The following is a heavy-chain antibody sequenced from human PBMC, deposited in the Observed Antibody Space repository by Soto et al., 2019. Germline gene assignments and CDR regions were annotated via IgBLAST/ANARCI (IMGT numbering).Heavy chain of an antibody. V-gene: IGHV3-7*04. D-gene: IGHD2-2*01. Sequence: EVQLVESGGGLVQPGGSLRLSCEASGFSFSNSWTSWVRQAPGKGPEWVASIKEDGSDMKYVESVKGRFTLSRDSAKNSLHLQMNSLRVDDTAVYHCVRGSSWFGPWGQGTLVTVSS. CDR3: VRGSSWFGP. CDR1: GFSFSNSW. CDR2: IKEDGSDM. J-gene: IGHJ5*02.